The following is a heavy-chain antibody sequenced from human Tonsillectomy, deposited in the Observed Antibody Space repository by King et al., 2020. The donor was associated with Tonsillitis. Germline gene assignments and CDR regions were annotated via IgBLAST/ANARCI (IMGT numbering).Heavy chain of an antibody. J-gene: IGHJ6*03. Sequence: VQLVESGGGLVQPGGSLRLSCAASGFTFSTYWMSWVRQAPGKGLEWVANIKQDGSEKYYVDSVKGRFTISRDNAKNSLYLQMNSLRAEDTAVYYCARDSGYYYYYMDVWGKGTTVTVSS. V-gene: IGHV3-7*03. CDR2: IKQDGSEK. CDR3: ARDSGYYYYYMDV. D-gene: IGHD7-27*01. CDR1: GFTFSTYW.